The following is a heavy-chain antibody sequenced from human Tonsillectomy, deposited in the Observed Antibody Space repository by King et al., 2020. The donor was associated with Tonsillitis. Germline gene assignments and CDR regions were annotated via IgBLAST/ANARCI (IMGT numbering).Heavy chain of an antibody. CDR1: GGSFSAYY. CDR2: IRHSGST. Sequence: VQLQQWGAGLLKPSETLSLTCAVYGGSFSAYYWNWIRQPPGKGLEWIGEIRHSGSTNYNPSLKSRVTMSVDTSKNQFSLKLNSVTAADTAVYYCARGVSDFDLWGRGTLVTVSS. CDR3: ARGVSDFDL. J-gene: IGHJ2*01. D-gene: IGHD2/OR15-2a*01. V-gene: IGHV4-34*01.